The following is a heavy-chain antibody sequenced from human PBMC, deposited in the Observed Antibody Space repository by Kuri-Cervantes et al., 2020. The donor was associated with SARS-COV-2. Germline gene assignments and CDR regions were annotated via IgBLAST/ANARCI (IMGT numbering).Heavy chain of an antibody. CDR1: GYTFTNND. Sequence: ASVKVSCKASGYTFTNNDVNWLRQASGQGLEWMGWMNPDTGNAGYAQKFQGRVTMTRITSISTAYMELSSLRFEDAAVYYCAREGIGGYDYDAFDIWGQGTMVTVSS. J-gene: IGHJ3*02. CDR2: MNPDTGNA. V-gene: IGHV1-8*02. CDR3: AREGIGGYDYDAFDI. D-gene: IGHD5-12*01.